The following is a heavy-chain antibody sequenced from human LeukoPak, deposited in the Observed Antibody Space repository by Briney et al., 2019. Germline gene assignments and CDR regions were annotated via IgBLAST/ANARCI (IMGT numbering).Heavy chain of an antibody. V-gene: IGHV4-59*08. CDR3: ARHPLVNRFDY. J-gene: IGHJ4*02. Sequence: PSETLSLTCTVPGGSISSYYWSWIRQPPGKGLEWIGYIYYSGSTNYNPSLKSRVTISVDTSKNQFSLKLSSVTAADTAVYYCARHPLVNRFDYWGQGTLVTVSS. CDR1: GGSISSYY. CDR2: IYYSGST. D-gene: IGHD1-14*01.